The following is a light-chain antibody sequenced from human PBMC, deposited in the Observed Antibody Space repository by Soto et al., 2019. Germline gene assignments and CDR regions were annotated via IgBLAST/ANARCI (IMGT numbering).Light chain of an antibody. V-gene: IGLV1-44*01. CDR2: SNN. Sequence: QSVLTQPPSASATPGQRVTISCSGGSSNIGSNTVNWYQQLPGTAPKLLIHSNNQRPSGVPDRFSGSKSGTSASLAISGRQSDDEADYYCAAWDDSLNGVVFGGGTQLTVL. CDR1: SSNIGSNT. J-gene: IGLJ2*01. CDR3: AAWDDSLNGVV.